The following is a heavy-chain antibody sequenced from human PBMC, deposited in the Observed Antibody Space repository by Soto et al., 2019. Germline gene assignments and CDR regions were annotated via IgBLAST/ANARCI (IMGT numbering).Heavy chain of an antibody. CDR1: GFTFTSSA. Sequence: SVKVSCKASGFTFTSSAVQWVRQARGQRLEWIGWIVVGSGNTNYAQKFQERVTITRDMSTSTAYMKLSSLRSEDTAMYYCAADKAVTLFEYWGRGTLVIVSS. V-gene: IGHV1-58*01. CDR2: IVVGSGNT. CDR3: AADKAVTLFEY. D-gene: IGHD2-21*02. J-gene: IGHJ4*02.